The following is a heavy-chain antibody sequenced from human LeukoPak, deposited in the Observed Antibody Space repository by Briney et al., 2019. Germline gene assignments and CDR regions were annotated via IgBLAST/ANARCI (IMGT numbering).Heavy chain of an antibody. D-gene: IGHD6-13*01. J-gene: IGHJ4*02. Sequence: GGSLRLSCAVSGFTFSSYSMNWVRQAPGKGLEWVSYISSSSSTIYCADSVKGRFTISRDNAKNSLYLQMNSLRDEDTAVYYCSISGSSWSPCLDWGQGTLVTVSS. CDR3: SISGSSWSPCLD. CDR2: ISSSSSTI. V-gene: IGHV3-48*02. CDR1: GFTFSSYS.